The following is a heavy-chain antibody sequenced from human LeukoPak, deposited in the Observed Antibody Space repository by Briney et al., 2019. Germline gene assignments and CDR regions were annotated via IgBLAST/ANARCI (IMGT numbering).Heavy chain of an antibody. J-gene: IGHJ4*02. CDR1: GGTFSSYA. Sequence: ASVKVSCKASGGTFSSYAISWVRQAPGQGLEWMGWISAYNGNTNYAQKLQGRVTMTTDTSTSTAYMELRSLRSDDTAVYYCARDRSYYFDYWGQGTLVTVSS. V-gene: IGHV1-18*01. CDR3: ARDRSYYFDY. CDR2: ISAYNGNT. D-gene: IGHD1-26*01.